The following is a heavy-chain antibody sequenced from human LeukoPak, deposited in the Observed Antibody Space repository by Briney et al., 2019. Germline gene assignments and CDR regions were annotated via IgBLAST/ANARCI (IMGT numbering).Heavy chain of an antibody. D-gene: IGHD3-22*01. J-gene: IGHJ4*02. Sequence: GGSLRLSCAASGFTFSSYEMNWVRQAPGKGLEWVSYISSSGSTIYYADSVKGRFTISRDNSKNTLYLQMNSLRAEDTAVYYCAKDFYDSSGYYLKPEFFDYWGQGTLVTVSS. CDR1: GFTFSSYE. V-gene: IGHV3-48*03. CDR3: AKDFYDSSGYYLKPEFFDY. CDR2: ISSSGSTI.